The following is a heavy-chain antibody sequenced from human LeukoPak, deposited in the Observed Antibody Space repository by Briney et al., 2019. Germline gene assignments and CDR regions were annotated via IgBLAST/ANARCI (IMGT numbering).Heavy chain of an antibody. V-gene: IGHV3-30*02. J-gene: IGHJ4*02. CDR3: AKDRSSSWYGMIDY. CDR1: GFTFSSYG. Sequence: GGSLRLSCAASGFTFSSYGMHWVRQAPGKGLEWVAFIRYDGSNKYYADSVKGRFTISRDISKNTLYLQMNSLRAEDTAVYYCAKDRSSSWYGMIDYWGQGTLVTVSS. CDR2: IRYDGSNK. D-gene: IGHD6-13*01.